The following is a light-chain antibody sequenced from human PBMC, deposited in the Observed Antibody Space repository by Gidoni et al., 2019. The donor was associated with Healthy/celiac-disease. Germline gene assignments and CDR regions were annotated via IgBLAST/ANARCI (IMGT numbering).Light chain of an antibody. V-gene: IGKV3-20*01. CDR1: PSVSSSY. J-gene: IGKJ1*01. Sequence: EIVLTQSPGTLSLSPGERATLTCSASPSVSSSYLAWYQQKPGQAPRLLIYVASSRATGIPDRFSGSGSGTDFTLTISRLEPEDFAVYYCQQYGSSPQTFGQGTKVEIK. CDR3: QQYGSSPQT. CDR2: VAS.